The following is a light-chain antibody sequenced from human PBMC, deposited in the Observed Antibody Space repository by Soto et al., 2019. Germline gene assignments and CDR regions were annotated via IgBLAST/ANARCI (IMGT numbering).Light chain of an antibody. CDR3: LQHKSYPRT. Sequence: DIQMTQSPSSLSASLGDRVTITCQASQDISNYLNWYQQKPGKAPKLLIYDASNLETGVPSRFSGSGSGTDFTFTISSLQPEDFATYYCLQHKSYPRTFGQGTKVDI. V-gene: IGKV1-33*01. CDR1: QDISNY. J-gene: IGKJ1*01. CDR2: DAS.